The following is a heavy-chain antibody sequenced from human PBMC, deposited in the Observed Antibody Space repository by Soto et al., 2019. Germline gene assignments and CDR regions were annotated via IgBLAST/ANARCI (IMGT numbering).Heavy chain of an antibody. J-gene: IGHJ4*02. D-gene: IGHD6-6*01. CDR3: AREGQLGY. CDR2: ISGYNGNT. V-gene: IGHV1-18*01. CDR1: GYTFSNYG. Sequence: QVQLVQSGAEVKKPGASVKVSCQASGYTFSNYGFSWVRQAPGQGLEWMGWISGYNGNTNYAERHQGRDTMNTDTSTSTAYMERKSLRYDDTAVYYCAREGQLGYWGQGTPVTVSS.